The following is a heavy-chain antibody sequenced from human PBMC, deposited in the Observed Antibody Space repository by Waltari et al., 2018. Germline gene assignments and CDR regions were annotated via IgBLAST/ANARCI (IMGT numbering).Heavy chain of an antibody. CDR1: GYSISSGYY. CDR2: IYHSGST. D-gene: IGHD2-2*02. J-gene: IGHJ6*03. CDR3: ARGPYCSSASCYMGYYYMDV. Sequence: QVQLQESGPGLVKPSETLSLTCTVSGYSISSGYYWDWIRQPPGKGLEWIGSIYHSGSTYYNPSLKSRVTISVDTSKNQFSLKLSSVTAADTAVYYCARGPYCSSASCYMGYYYMDVWGKGTTVTVSS. V-gene: IGHV4-38-2*02.